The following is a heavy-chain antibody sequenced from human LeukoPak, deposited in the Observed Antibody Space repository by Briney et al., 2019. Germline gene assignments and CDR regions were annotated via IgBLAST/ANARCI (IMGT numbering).Heavy chain of an antibody. D-gene: IGHD1-26*01. J-gene: IGHJ6*03. Sequence: PSGTLSLTCAVSGGSISSSNWWSWVRQPPGKGLEWIGEIYHSGSTNYNPSLKSRVTISVDKSKNQFSLKLSSLTAADTAVYYCARTGGSFYFYYYMDVWGKGTTVTVSS. CDR2: IYHSGST. CDR1: GGSISSSNW. V-gene: IGHV4-4*02. CDR3: ARTGGSFYFYYYMDV.